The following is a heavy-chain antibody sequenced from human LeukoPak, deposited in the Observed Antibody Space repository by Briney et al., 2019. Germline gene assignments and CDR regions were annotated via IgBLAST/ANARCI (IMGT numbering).Heavy chain of an antibody. CDR2: INHSGSI. V-gene: IGHV4-34*01. Sequence: SETLSLTCGVYGGSFSNYYWTWIRQPPGMGLEWIGEINHSGSINYNPSLKSRVTISVDTSKNQFSLKLSSVTAADTAVYFCASVVVVTAIWSYWGQGTLVTVSS. J-gene: IGHJ4*02. CDR3: ASVVVVTAIWSY. CDR1: GGSFSNYY. D-gene: IGHD2-21*02.